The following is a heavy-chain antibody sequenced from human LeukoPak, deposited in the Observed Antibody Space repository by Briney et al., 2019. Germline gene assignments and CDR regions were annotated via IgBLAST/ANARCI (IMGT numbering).Heavy chain of an antibody. D-gene: IGHD4-17*01. CDR3: AKQMGDYGDYYYFDY. J-gene: IGHJ4*02. CDR1: GFTFSSYG. CDR2: IRYDGSNK. Sequence: GGSLRLSCAASGFTFSSYGMHWVRQAPGKGLEWVAFIRYDGSNKYYADPVKGRFTISRDNSKNTLYLQMNSLRAEDTAVYYCAKQMGDYGDYYYFDYWGQGTLVTVSS. V-gene: IGHV3-30*02.